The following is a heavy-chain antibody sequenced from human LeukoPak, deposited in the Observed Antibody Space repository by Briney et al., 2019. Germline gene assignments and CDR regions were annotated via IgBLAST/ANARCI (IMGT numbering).Heavy chain of an antibody. V-gene: IGHV3-74*01. CDR3: ARDLGQYYDTSDNWFDP. Sequence: GGSLRLSCAASRFTFSKYWMHWVRQAPGEGWCGSHVNTRYADSVKGRCTSSRDNAKNTLNLQMNSLRAEDTAVYYCARDLGQYYDTSDNWFDPWGQGTLVTVSS. CDR1: RFTFSKYW. D-gene: IGHD3-22*01. J-gene: IGHJ5*02. CDR2: NT.